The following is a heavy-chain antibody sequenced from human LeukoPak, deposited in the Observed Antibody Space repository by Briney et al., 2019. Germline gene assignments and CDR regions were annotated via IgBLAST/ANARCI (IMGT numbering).Heavy chain of an antibody. Sequence: RGSLRLSCIPSGFTTNQHAMSWVREAPVKGLEWVASIRADGSAVFYVDSVKGRFPFSRDNAKNSLDLQMNSLRAEDTAVYYCARFGLPYSIDLWGQGTMVTVSS. CDR1: GFTTNQHA. CDR3: ARFGLPYSIDL. D-gene: IGHD3/OR15-3a*01. J-gene: IGHJ6*02. V-gene: IGHV3-7*01. CDR2: IRADGSAV.